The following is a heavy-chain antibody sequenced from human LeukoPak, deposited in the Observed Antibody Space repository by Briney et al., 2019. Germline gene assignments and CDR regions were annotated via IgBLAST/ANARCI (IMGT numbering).Heavy chain of an antibody. CDR1: GFTFSSYA. V-gene: IGHV3-23*01. D-gene: IGHD3-3*01. CDR2: ISVGAEYI. CDR3: ASGPPFLKYFEY. J-gene: IGHJ4*02. Sequence: PGGSLRLSRAATGFTFSSYAMSWVRQTPGKGLEWVSTISVGAEYIFYADSVKGRFTISRDDSNNALYLQMHSLRAEDTALYYCASGPPFLKYFEYWGQGTLVTVSS.